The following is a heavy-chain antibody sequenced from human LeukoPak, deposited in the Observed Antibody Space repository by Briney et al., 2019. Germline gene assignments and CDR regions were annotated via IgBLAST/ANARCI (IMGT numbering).Heavy chain of an antibody. D-gene: IGHD5-18*01. V-gene: IGHV4-59*01. CDR2: IYYSGST. CDR1: GGSISSYY. CDR3: ATRGYSYALDAFDI. Sequence: SETLSLTCTVSGGSISSYYWSWIRQPPGKGLEWIGYIYYSGSTNYNPSLKSRVTISVDTSKNQFSLKLSSVTAADTAVYYCATRGYSYALDAFDIWGQGTMVTVSS. J-gene: IGHJ3*02.